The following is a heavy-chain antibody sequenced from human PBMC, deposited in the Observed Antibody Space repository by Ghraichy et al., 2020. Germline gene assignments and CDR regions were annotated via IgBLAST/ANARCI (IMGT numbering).Heavy chain of an antibody. Sequence: GESLNISCAASGFTFSSYAMSWVRQAPGKGLEWVSAISGSGGSTYYADSVKGRFTISKDNSKNTLYLQMNSLRAEDTAVYYCAKDWGTAVAGNLCYFDYWGQGTLVTVSS. D-gene: IGHD6-19*01. CDR1: GFTFSSYA. J-gene: IGHJ4*02. CDR3: AKDWGTAVAGNLCYFDY. V-gene: IGHV3-23*01. CDR2: ISGSGGST.